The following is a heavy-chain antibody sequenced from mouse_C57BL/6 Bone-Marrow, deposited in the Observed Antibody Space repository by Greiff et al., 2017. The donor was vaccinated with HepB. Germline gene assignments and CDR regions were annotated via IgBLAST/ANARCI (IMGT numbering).Heavy chain of an antibody. J-gene: IGHJ3*01. CDR2: IDPENGDT. CDR1: GFNIKDDY. V-gene: IGHV14-4*01. D-gene: IGHD2-4*01. CDR3: TTYDYDGAY. Sequence: EVNLLESGAELVRPGASVKLSCTASGFNIKDDYMHWVKQRPEQGLEWIGWIDPENGDTEYASKFQGKATITADTSSNTAYLQLSSLTSEDTAVYYCTTYDYDGAYWGQGTLVTVSA.